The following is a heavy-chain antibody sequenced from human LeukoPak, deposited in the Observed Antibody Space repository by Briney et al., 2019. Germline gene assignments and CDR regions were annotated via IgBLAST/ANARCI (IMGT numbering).Heavy chain of an antibody. V-gene: IGHV3-7*04. CDR3: AKEWLARYFDY. J-gene: IGHJ4*02. D-gene: IGHD5-24*01. Sequence: GGSLRLSCAASGFTFSSYWMSWVRQAPGKGLEWVANIKQDGSEKYYVDSVKGRFTISRDNSKNTLYLQMNSLRAEDTAVYYCAKEWLARYFDYWGQGTLVTVSS. CDR2: IKQDGSEK. CDR1: GFTFSSYW.